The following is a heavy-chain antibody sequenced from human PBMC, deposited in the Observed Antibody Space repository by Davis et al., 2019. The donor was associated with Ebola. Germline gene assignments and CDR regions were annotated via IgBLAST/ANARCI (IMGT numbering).Heavy chain of an antibody. CDR2: INPNDGRT. CDR1: GYNFTTYG. V-gene: IGHV1-46*03. CDR3: TTPGGQDSGYDVFDI. D-gene: IGHD5-12*01. Sequence: ASVKVSCKASGYNFTTYGFSWVRQAPGQGLEWIGMINPNDGRTIYAQKFQGRVTVTRDTSTTTVYMDLSSLRSEDTALYYCTTPGGQDSGYDVFDIWGQGTMVTVSS. J-gene: IGHJ3*02.